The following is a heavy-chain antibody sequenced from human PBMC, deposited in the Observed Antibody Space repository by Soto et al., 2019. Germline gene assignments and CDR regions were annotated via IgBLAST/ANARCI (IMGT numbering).Heavy chain of an antibody. Sequence: QVQLVESGGGVVQPGRSLRLSCAASGFIFNTYRIHWVRQAPGKGLEWVAVVRYDGSDKNYADSVKGRFTISRDNSKNTVYLQMNSLRAEDTAVYYCARGENGDFYFDYWGQGTLVTVSS. CDR1: GFIFNTYR. CDR2: VRYDGSDK. D-gene: IGHD4-17*01. CDR3: ARGENGDFYFDY. V-gene: IGHV3-33*01. J-gene: IGHJ4*02.